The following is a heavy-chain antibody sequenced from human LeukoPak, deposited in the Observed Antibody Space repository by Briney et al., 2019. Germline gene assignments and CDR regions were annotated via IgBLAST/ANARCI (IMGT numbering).Heavy chain of an antibody. CDR3: ARADSDYGDDYYYYMEV. D-gene: IGHD4-17*01. CDR1: GYTFTGYY. CDR2: INPNSGAA. J-gene: IGHJ6*03. Sequence: ASVKVSCKASGYTFTGYYMRWVRQAPGQGLEWMGWINPNSGAANYAQQFQGRVTMTRDTSISTAYMELSRLRSDDTAVYYCARADSDYGDDYYYYMEVWGKGTTVIVSS. V-gene: IGHV1-2*02.